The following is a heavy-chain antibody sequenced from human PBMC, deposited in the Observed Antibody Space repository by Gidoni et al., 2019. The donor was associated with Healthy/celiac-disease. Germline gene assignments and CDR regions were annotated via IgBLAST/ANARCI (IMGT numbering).Heavy chain of an antibody. CDR1: GGSISSSSYY. D-gene: IGHD3-3*01. V-gene: IGHV4-39*01. CDR2: IYYSGST. CDR3: ARAPEAFWSGYYIPNNWFDP. J-gene: IGHJ5*02. Sequence: QLQLQESGPGLVKPSETLSLTCTVSGGSISSSSYYWGWIRQPPGKGLEWIGSIYYSGSTYYNPSLKSRVTISVDTSKNQFSLKLSSVTAADTAVYYCARAPEAFWSGYYIPNNWFDPWGQGTLVTVSS.